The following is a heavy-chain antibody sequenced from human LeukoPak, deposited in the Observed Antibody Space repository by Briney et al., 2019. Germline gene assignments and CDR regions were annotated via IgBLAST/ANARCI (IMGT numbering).Heavy chain of an antibody. V-gene: IGHV3-30*02. J-gene: IGHJ4*02. CDR3: AKDPHYYGSGSYYKAVDY. CDR1: GFTLSSYG. CDR2: IRYDGSDK. Sequence: GGSLRLSCAAYGFTLSSYGMSWVRQAPGKGLEWVAFIRYDGSDKYYADSGKGRFTISRDNSKNTLYLQMNSLRAEDTAVYYCAKDPHYYGSGSYYKAVDYWGQGTLVTVSS. D-gene: IGHD3-10*01.